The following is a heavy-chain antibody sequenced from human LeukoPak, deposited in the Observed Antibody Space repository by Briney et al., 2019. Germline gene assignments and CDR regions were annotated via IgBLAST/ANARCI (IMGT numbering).Heavy chain of an antibody. CDR2: IKPKTDGETT. CDR3: ITPLPYSAQ. CDR1: GFTFSSYA. Sequence: GGSLRLSCAASGFTFSSYAMDWVRQAPGKGLEWVGRIKPKTDGETTEYAAPVKGRFSISRDDSKNMLYLQMNSLKTEDTAVYYCITPLPYSAQGGQGTLVTVSS. J-gene: IGHJ4*02. D-gene: IGHD2-21*01. V-gene: IGHV3-15*07.